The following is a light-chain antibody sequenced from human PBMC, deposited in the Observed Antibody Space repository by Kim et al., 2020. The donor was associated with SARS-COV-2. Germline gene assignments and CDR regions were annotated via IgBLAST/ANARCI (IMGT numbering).Light chain of an antibody. Sequence: GQRVTTSCAGSSPNIGSNAVSWYQQLPGTAPKLVFYSNDQRPSGVPDRFSGSRSGTSASLAISGLQSEDEADYYCAAWDDSLYGRRFGGGTQVTVL. J-gene: IGLJ3*02. CDR2: SND. CDR1: SPNIGSNA. CDR3: AAWDDSLYGRR. V-gene: IGLV1-44*01.